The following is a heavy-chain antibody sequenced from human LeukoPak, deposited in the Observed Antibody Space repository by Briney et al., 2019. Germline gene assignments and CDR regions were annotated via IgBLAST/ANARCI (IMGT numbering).Heavy chain of an antibody. CDR2: INHSGST. J-gene: IGHJ2*01. CDR1: GGSFSGYY. D-gene: IGHD2-2*01. CDR3: ARGRYCSSTSCPGRYFDL. Sequence: SETLSLTCAVSGGSFSGYYWSWIRQPPGKGLEWIGEINHSGSTNYNPSLKSRVTISVDTSKNQFSLKLSSVTAADTAVYYCARGRYCSSTSCPGRYFDLWGRGTLVTVSS. V-gene: IGHV4-34*01.